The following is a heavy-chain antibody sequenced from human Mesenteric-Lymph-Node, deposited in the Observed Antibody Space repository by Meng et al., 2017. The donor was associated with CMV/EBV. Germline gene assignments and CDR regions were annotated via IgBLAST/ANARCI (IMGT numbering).Heavy chain of an antibody. D-gene: IGHD3-9*01. CDR2: INHSGST. Sequence: SETLSLTCAVYGGSFSGYYWSWIRQPPGKGLEWIGEINHSGSTNYNPSLKSRVTISVDTSKNQFSLKLSSVTAADTAVYYCAREYYDILTGYSHFFDSWGQGTLVTVSS. J-gene: IGHJ4*02. CDR1: GGSFSGYY. V-gene: IGHV4-34*01. CDR3: AREYYDILTGYSHFFDS.